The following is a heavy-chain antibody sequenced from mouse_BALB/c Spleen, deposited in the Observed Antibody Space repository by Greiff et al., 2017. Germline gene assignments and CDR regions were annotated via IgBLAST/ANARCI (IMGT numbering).Heavy chain of an antibody. D-gene: IGHD2-4*01. CDR3: TRLDYDYDDDY. CDR1: GYTFTSYW. CDR2: IYPSDSYT. V-gene: IGHV1-69*02. Sequence: VKLQQPGAELVRPGASVKLSCKASGYTFTSYWINWVKQRPGQGLEWIGNIYPSDSYTNYNQKFKDKATLTVDKSSSTAYMQLSSPTSEDSAVYYCTRLDYDYDDDYWGQGTTLTVSS. J-gene: IGHJ2*01.